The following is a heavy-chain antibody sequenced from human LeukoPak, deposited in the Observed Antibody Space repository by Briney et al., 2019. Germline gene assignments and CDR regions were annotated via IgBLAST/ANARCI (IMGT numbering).Heavy chain of an antibody. CDR2: IYTSGST. J-gene: IGHJ6*03. D-gene: IGHD3-3*01. V-gene: IGHV4-4*07. Sequence: SETLSLTCTVSGGSISSYYWGWIRQPAGKGLEWIGRIYTSGSTNYNPSLKSRVTMSVDTSKNQFSLKLSSVTAADTAVYYCARITSSGDYDFWSGSYYYYYMDVWGKGTTVTVSS. CDR3: ARITSSGDYDFWSGSYYYYYMDV. CDR1: GGSISSYY.